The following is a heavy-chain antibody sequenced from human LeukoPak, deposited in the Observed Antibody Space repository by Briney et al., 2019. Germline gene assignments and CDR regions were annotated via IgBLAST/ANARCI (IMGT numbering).Heavy chain of an antibody. CDR1: GFTFSTYS. CDR3: ARANPPGISFFDY. CDR2: ISGSSGSI. V-gene: IGHV3-21*06. D-gene: IGHD3-16*02. J-gene: IGHJ4*02. Sequence: TPGGSLRLSCAGSGFTFSTYSMNWVHQAPGKGLEWVSSISGSSGSIYYADSVKDRFTISRDNAENSLYLQMNSLRAEDTAVYYCARANPPGISFFDYWGQGALVTVSS.